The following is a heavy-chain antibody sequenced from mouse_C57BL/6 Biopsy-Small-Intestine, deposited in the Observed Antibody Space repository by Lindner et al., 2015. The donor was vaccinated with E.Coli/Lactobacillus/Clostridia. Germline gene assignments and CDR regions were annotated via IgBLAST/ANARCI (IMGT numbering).Heavy chain of an antibody. J-gene: IGHJ2*01. V-gene: IGHV14-1*01. D-gene: IGHD1-1*01. Sequence: VQLQESGAELVRPGASVKLSCTASGFNIKDYYMHWVKQRPEQGLEWIGRIDPEDGDTEYAPKFQGKATMTADKSSSTAYMQLSSLTSEDSAVYFCARGDYGSSPHYFDYWGQGTTLTVSS. CDR1: GFNIKDYY. CDR2: IDPEDGDT. CDR3: ARGDYGSSPHYFDY.